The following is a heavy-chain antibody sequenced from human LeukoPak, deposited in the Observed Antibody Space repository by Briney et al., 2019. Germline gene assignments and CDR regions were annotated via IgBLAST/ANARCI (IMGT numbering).Heavy chain of an antibody. Sequence: GASVKVSFKASGYTFSGYGSNWVRQAPGQGLEWMGWISTYDGNTNYAEKVQGRLTMTTDTSTTTAYMELRSLRSDDTAVYYCARDWSTMIPSGGGYWGQGTLVTVSS. CDR2: ISTYDGNT. D-gene: IGHD3-16*01. J-gene: IGHJ4*02. CDR3: ARDWSTMIPSGGGY. V-gene: IGHV1-18*01. CDR1: GYTFSGYG.